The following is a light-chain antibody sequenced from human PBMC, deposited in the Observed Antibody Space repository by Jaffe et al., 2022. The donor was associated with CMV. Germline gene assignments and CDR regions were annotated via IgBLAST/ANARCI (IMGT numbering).Light chain of an antibody. V-gene: IGLV3-1*01. CDR3: QSWDPTSVL. Sequence: SYEVSQPPSVSVSPGQTATITCSGAELGHRYVCWYQQKTGQSPVLLIYQDTRRPSGIPERFSGSSSGNTATLTISGTQVSDEADYYCQSWDPTSVLFGGGTRLTVL. CDR1: ELGHRY. J-gene: IGLJ2*01. CDR2: QDT.